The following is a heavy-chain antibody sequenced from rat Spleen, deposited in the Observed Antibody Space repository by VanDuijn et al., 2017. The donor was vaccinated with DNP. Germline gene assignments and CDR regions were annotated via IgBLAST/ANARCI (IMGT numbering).Heavy chain of an antibody. D-gene: IGHD1-2*01. CDR1: GFTFSNYG. J-gene: IGHJ2*01. CDR2: LSTGGDKS. CDR3: ARGIYYYSSWPDY. V-gene: IGHV5S13*01. Sequence: EVQLVESGGGLVQPGRSLKLSCTASGFTFSNYGMAWVRQAPTKGLEWVASLSTGGDKSAYRDSVKGRFIIFRDNAKSSLYLQMNSLKSEDTATYYCARGIYYYSSWPDYWGQGVMVTVSS.